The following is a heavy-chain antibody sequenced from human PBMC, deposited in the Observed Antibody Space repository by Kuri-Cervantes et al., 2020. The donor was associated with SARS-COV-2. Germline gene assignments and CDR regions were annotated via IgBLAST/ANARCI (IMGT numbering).Heavy chain of an antibody. CDR1: GFTFSNAW. Sequence: GGSLRLSGAASGFTFSNAWMSWVRQAPGKGLEWVGRIKSKTDGGTADYAAPVKGRFTISRDDSKNTLYLQMNSLKTEDTAVYYCARGIAMAVPREYYFDYWGQGTLVTVSS. D-gene: IGHD2-2*01. J-gene: IGHJ4*02. CDR2: IKSKTDGGTA. CDR3: ARGIAMAVPREYYFDY. V-gene: IGHV3-15*01.